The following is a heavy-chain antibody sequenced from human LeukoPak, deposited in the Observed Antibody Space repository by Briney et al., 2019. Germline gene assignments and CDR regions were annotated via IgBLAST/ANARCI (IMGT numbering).Heavy chain of an antibody. V-gene: IGHV3-23*01. CDR1: GITLSTYW. J-gene: IGHJ6*02. CDR3: AKGGGDYLIYYGMDV. Sequence: GGSLRLSCAGSGITLSTYWMSWVRQAPGKGREWVSGVSGSGGSTYYADSVKGRFTISRDNSKNTMYLQMNTLRAEDTAVYYCAKGGGDYLIYYGMDVWGQGTTVTVSS. CDR2: VSGSGGST. D-gene: IGHD4-17*01.